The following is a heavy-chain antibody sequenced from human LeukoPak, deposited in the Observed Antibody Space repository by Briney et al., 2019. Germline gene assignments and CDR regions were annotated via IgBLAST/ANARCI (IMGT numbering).Heavy chain of an antibody. CDR2: ISYDGSFQ. J-gene: IGHJ5*02. CDR3: VGEVGSRQMNS. V-gene: IGHV3-30-3*01. D-gene: IGHD1-26*01. Sequence: PGGSLRLSCSVSGFTFSSHAMYWVRQAPGKGLECVAYISYDGSFQYHADSVKGRFTISRDNSKDILYLQMNSLRVDDSATYYCVGEVGSRQMNSWGQGTLVTVSS. CDR1: GFTFSSHA.